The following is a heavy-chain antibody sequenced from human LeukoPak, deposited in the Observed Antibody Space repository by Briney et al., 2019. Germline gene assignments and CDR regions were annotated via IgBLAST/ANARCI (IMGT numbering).Heavy chain of an antibody. V-gene: IGHV3-23*01. CDR2: ISNSGGTT. CDR1: GFTFSSYA. CDR3: ARDRIPTQQLVRRRSYFDY. Sequence: PGGSLRLSCAASGFTFSSYAMSWVRQAPGKGLEWVSTISNSGGTTYYADSVKGRFTISRDNAKNSLYLQMNSLRAEDTAVYYCARDRIPTQQLVRRRSYFDYWGQGTLVTVSS. J-gene: IGHJ4*02. D-gene: IGHD6-6*01.